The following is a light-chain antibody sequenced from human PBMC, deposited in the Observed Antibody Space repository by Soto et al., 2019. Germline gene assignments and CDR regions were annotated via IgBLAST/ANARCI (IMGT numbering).Light chain of an antibody. Sequence: EIVMTQSPATLSVSPGERATLSCRASQSVRSNLAWYQLKPGQAPRLLIYGVSTRATGIPARFSGSGSGTELTLTISSLQSEDFAVYYCQQYNNWPPLTFGGGTKVEIK. J-gene: IGKJ4*01. CDR2: GVS. CDR3: QQYNNWPPLT. CDR1: QSVRSN. V-gene: IGKV3-15*01.